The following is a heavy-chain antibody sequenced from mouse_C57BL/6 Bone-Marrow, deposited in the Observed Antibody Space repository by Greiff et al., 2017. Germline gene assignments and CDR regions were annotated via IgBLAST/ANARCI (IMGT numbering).Heavy chain of an antibody. D-gene: IGHD2-3*01. Sequence: QVQLQQSGAELMKPGASVKLSCKATGYTFTGYWIEWVKQRPGHGLEWIGEILTGSGSTNYNEKFKGKATFTADTSSNTAYMQLSSLTTENSAIYYCARPDGYYSAWFAYWGPGTLVTVSA. V-gene: IGHV1-9*01. CDR1: GYTFTGYW. CDR2: ILTGSGST. CDR3: ARPDGYYSAWFAY. J-gene: IGHJ3*01.